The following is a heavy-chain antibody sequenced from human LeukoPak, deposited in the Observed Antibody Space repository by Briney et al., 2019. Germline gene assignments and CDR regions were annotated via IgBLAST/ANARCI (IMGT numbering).Heavy chain of an antibody. CDR1: GGSFSGYY. Sequence: SETLSLTCAVYGGSFSGYYWSWIRQPPGKGLEWIGEINHSGSTNYNPSLKSRVTISVDTSKNQFSLKLSSVTAADTAVYYCARGGYYYGSGSYYTDYCGQGTLVTVSS. V-gene: IGHV4-34*01. CDR3: ARGGYYYGSGSYYTDY. D-gene: IGHD3-10*01. CDR2: INHSGST. J-gene: IGHJ4*02.